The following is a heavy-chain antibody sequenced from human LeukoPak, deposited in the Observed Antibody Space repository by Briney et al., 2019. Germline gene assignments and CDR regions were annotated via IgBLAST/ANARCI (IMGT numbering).Heavy chain of an antibody. D-gene: IGHD3-9*01. V-gene: IGHV2-5*01. CDR1: GFSLSTSGVG. CDR3: AHSPNLYDILTGYYPPLSFDY. J-gene: IGHJ4*02. Sequence: SGPTLVKPTQTLTLTCTFSGFSLSTSGVGVGWIRQPPGKALEWLALIYWNDDKRYSPSLKSRLTITKDTSKNQVVLTMTNMDPVDTATYYCAHSPNLYDILTGYYPPLSFDYWGQGTLVTVSS. CDR2: IYWNDDK.